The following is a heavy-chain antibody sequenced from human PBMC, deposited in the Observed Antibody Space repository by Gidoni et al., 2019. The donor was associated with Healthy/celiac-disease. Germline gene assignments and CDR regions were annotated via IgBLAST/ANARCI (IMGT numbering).Heavy chain of an antibody. Sequence: EVQLVESGGGLVQPGGSLKLSCAPSGFTFSGSAMHWVRQAAVKGLEWVGRIRSKANSYATAYAASVKGRFTISRDDSKNTAYLQMNSLKTEDTAVYYCTRPNVRPVSSWYYYYGMDVWGQGTTVTVSS. CDR2: IRSKANSYAT. V-gene: IGHV3-73*02. CDR1: GFTFSGSA. CDR3: TRPNVRPVSSWYYYYGMDV. D-gene: IGHD6-13*01. J-gene: IGHJ6*02.